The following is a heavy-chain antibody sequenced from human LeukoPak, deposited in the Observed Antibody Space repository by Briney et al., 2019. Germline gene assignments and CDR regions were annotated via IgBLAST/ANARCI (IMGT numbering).Heavy chain of an antibody. J-gene: IGHJ4*02. CDR1: GGSISSYY. Sequence: PSETLSLTCTVSGGSISSYYWSWIRQPPGKGLEWIGYIYYSGSTNYNPSLKSRVTISVDTSKNQFSLKLSSVTAADTAVYYRARHGYAAFDYWGQGTLVTVSS. D-gene: IGHD5-12*01. V-gene: IGHV4-59*08. CDR3: ARHGYAAFDY. CDR2: IYYSGST.